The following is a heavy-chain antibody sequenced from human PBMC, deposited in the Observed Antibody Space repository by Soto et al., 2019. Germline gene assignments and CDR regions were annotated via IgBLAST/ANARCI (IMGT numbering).Heavy chain of an antibody. D-gene: IGHD5-18*01. CDR1: GGSISSGDYY. CDR3: ARAWGYSYGYFDY. V-gene: IGHV4-30-4*01. CDR2: IYYSGST. J-gene: IGHJ4*02. Sequence: SETLSLTCTVSGGSISSGDYYWSWIRQPPGKGLEWIGYIYYSGSTYYNPSLKSRVTISVDTSKNQFSLKLSSVTAADTAVYYCARAWGYSYGYFDYWGQGTLVTVSA.